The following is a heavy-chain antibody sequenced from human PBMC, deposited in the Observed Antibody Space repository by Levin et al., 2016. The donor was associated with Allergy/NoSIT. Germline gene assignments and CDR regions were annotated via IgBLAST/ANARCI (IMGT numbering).Heavy chain of an antibody. V-gene: IGHV4-34*01. Sequence: SETLSLTCAVYGGSFSGYYWSWIRQPPGKGLEWIGEINHSGSTNYNPSLKSRVTISVDTSKNQFSLKLSSVTAADTAVYYCARDNPLDPAARDYYYGMDVWGQGTTVTVSS. CDR2: INHSGST. CDR3: ARDNPLDPAARDYYYGMDV. D-gene: IGHD5-18*01. J-gene: IGHJ6*02. CDR1: GGSFSGYY.